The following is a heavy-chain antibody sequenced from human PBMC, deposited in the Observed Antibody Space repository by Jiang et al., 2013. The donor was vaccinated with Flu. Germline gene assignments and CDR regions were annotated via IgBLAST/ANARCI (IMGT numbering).Heavy chain of an antibody. CDR1: GYTFTGYY. D-gene: IGHD3/OR15-3a*01. Sequence: VQLVESGAEVKKPGASVKVSCKASGYTFTGYYMHWVRQAPGQGLEWMGIINPRGGSTSYAQNFQGRVTMTRDTSTSTVYMELSSLRSDDTAVYYCTRDLRTEETHWGQGTLVTVSS. V-gene: IGHV1-46*01. CDR2: INPRGGST. J-gene: IGHJ4*02. CDR3: TRDLRTEETH.